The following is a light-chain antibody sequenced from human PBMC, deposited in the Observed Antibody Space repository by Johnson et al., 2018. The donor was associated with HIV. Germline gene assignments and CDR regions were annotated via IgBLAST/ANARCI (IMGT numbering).Light chain of an antibody. CDR2: DNN. Sequence: QSLLTQPPSVSAAPGQKVTISCSGSSSNIGNNYVSWYQQLPGTAPKLLIYDNNKRPSGIPDRFSGSKSGTSATLGITGLQTGDEADYYCGTWDTSLSTGGVFGTGTKFTVL. V-gene: IGLV1-51*01. CDR3: GTWDTSLSTGGV. CDR1: SSNIGNNY. J-gene: IGLJ1*01.